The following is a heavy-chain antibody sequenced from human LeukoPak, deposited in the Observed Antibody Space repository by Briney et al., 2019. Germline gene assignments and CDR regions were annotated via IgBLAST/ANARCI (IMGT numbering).Heavy chain of an antibody. CDR3: ARDISSGYDGSDTFDI. V-gene: IGHV4-34*01. Sequence: SETLSLTCAVYGGSFSGYYWSWIRQPPGKGLEWIGEINHSGSTNYNPSLKSRVTISVDTSKNQFSLKLSSVTAADTAVYYCARDISSGYDGSDTFDIWGQGTMVTVS. CDR1: GGSFSGYY. D-gene: IGHD5-12*01. J-gene: IGHJ3*02. CDR2: INHSGST.